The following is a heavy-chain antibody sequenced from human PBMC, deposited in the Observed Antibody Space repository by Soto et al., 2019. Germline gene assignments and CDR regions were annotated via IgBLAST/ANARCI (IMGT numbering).Heavy chain of an antibody. Sequence: QVQLVQSGAEVKKPGASVKVSCKASGYIFSSYYIHWVRQAPGQGLEWMGIINPSGGSTTYAQKLQGRVSLTRDTSTSTVYMELNSLRSEATAMYDCARSYFGGDCPINWFDPWGQGTLVTVSS. CDR2: INPSGGST. V-gene: IGHV1-46*04. CDR1: GYIFSSYY. CDR3: ARSYFGGDCPINWFDP. D-gene: IGHD2-21*02. J-gene: IGHJ5*02.